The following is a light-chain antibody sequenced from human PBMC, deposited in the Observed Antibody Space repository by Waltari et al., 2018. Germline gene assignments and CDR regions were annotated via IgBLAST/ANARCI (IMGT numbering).Light chain of an antibody. Sequence: QSVLTQPPSTSGTPGQRVTISCSGSSSNIGSNYVYWYQQLPGTAPKRLIYRNNQRPSGVPDRFPGSKSGTSASLAISGLRSEDEADYYCASWDDSLSGVVFGGGTKLTVL. CDR2: RNN. V-gene: IGLV1-47*01. CDR3: ASWDDSLSGVV. J-gene: IGLJ2*01. CDR1: SSNIGSNY.